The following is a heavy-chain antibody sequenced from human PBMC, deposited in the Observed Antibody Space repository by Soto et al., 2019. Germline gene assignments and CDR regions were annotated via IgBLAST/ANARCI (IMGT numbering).Heavy chain of an antibody. D-gene: IGHD6-19*01. J-gene: IGHJ4*02. CDR2: ISDSGATT. CDR1: GFPFGENA. CDR3: AKEDTSSGSLDY. V-gene: IGHV3-23*01. Sequence: GGSLRLSCAASGFPFGENAMSWVRQAPGKGLEWVSGISDSGATTYYADSVRGRFTISRDNSKNTLYLQMKSLRAEDSASYYCAKEDTSSGSLDYWGKGALVTVSS.